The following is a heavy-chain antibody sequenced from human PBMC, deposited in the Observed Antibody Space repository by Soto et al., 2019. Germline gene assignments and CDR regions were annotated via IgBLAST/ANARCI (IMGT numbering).Heavy chain of an antibody. D-gene: IGHD6-19*01. Sequence: LRLSCAASGFTFSSYEMNWVRQAPGKGLEWVSYTSSSGSTIYYADSVKGRFTISRDNAKNSLYLQMNSLRAEDTAVYYCARTPGIAVAGEAFDIWGQGTMVTVSS. CDR2: TSSSGSTI. CDR3: ARTPGIAVAGEAFDI. J-gene: IGHJ3*02. V-gene: IGHV3-48*03. CDR1: GFTFSSYE.